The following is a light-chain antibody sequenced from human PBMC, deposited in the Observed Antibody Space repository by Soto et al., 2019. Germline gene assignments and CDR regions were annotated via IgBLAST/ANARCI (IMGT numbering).Light chain of an antibody. V-gene: IGKV3-20*01. CDR3: QQYSDSPPT. CDR1: QRVSARY. Sequence: IVLTQSPGTLSLSPGDRATLSCRASQRVSARYLAWFHQKPGQAPRLLIFGASARATGIPDRFSGSGSGTDFTLTIDRLEPEDFAMYYCQQYSDSPPTFGQGTKVDNK. CDR2: GAS. J-gene: IGKJ1*01.